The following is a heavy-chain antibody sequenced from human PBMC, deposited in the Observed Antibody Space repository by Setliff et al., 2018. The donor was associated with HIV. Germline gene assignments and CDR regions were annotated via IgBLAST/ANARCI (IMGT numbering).Heavy chain of an antibody. CDR3: ARGYYGSDLQNAMDV. D-gene: IGHD3-10*01. V-gene: IGHV3-66*01. CDR1: GFTFSSYW. Sequence: GGSLRLSCAASGFTFSSYWMHWVRQAPGKGLEWVSVIYSGGSTYYADSVKGRFTISRDNAKNTLYLQMDRLRGEDTAVYYCARGYYGSDLQNAMDVWGQGTTVTVSS. CDR2: IYSGGST. J-gene: IGHJ6*02.